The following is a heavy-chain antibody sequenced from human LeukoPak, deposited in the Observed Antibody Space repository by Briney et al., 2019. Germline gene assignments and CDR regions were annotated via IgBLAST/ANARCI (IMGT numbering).Heavy chain of an antibody. CDR1: GFTFSSYG. V-gene: IGHV3-30*18. CDR2: ISYDGSNK. Sequence: GGSLRLSRAASGFTFSSYGMHWVRQAPGKGLEWVAVISYDGSNKYYADSVKGRFTISRDNSKNTLYLQMNSLRAEDTAVYYCAKSRITMIPDAFDIWGQGTMVTVSS. D-gene: IGHD3-22*01. CDR3: AKSRITMIPDAFDI. J-gene: IGHJ3*02.